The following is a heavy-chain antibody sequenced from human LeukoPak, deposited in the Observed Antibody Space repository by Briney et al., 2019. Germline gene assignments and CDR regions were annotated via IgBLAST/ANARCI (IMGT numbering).Heavy chain of an antibody. V-gene: IGHV1-18*01. CDR2: ISAYNGNT. D-gene: IGHD3-22*01. Sequence: ASVKVSCKVSGYTFTSYGISWVRQAPGQGLEWMGWISAYNGNTNYAQKLQGRVTMTTDTSTSTAYMELRSLRSDDAAVYYCARDSDYYYDSSAWGFDYWGQGTLVTVSS. CDR1: GYTFTSYG. CDR3: ARDSDYYYDSSAWGFDY. J-gene: IGHJ4*02.